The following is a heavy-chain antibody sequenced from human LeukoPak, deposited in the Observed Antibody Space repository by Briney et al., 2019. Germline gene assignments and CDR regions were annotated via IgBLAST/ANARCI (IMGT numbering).Heavy chain of an antibody. V-gene: IGHV4-59*01. CDR3: ARKTTVTTKRSRYDAFDI. Sequence: SETLSLTCTVSGGSISSYYWSWIRQPPGKGLEWIRYIYYGGSTNYNPSLKSRVTISVDTSKNQFSLKLSSVTAADTAVYYCARKTTVTTKRSRYDAFDIWGQGTMVTVSS. CDR2: IYYGGST. D-gene: IGHD4-17*01. CDR1: GGSISSYY. J-gene: IGHJ3*02.